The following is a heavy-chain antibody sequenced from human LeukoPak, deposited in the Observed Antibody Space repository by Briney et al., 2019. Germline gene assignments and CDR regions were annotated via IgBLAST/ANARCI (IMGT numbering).Heavy chain of an antibody. J-gene: IGHJ4*02. CDR2: IYYSGST. CDR1: GGSISSGSHY. D-gene: IGHD3-10*01. CDR3: ARFFGSGSPFDY. V-gene: IGHV4-39*01. Sequence: PSETLSLTCIVSGGSISSGSHYWGWIRQSPGKGLEWIGSIYYSGSTYYNPSLKSRVTISVDTSKNQFSLKLSSVTAADTAVYYCARFFGSGSPFDYWGQGTLVTVSS.